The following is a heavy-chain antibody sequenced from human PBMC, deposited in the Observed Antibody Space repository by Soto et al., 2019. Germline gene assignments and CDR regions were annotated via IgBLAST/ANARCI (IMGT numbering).Heavy chain of an antibody. CDR1: GFSFSDYY. V-gene: IGHV3-11*05. Sequence: QAQLVESGGGLVKPGGSLRLSCAASGFSFSDYYMNWIRQAPGKGLEWIAYISSSSTYTYYADSVKGRLTISRDNANRSLFLQMNSLRVEDTAIYYCARGSNIGWVAHFDYWGQGALVTVSS. J-gene: IGHJ4*02. D-gene: IGHD1-26*01. CDR3: ARGSNIGWVAHFDY. CDR2: ISSSSTYT.